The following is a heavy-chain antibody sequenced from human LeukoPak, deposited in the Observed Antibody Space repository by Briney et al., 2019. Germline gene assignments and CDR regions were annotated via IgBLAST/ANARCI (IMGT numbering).Heavy chain of an antibody. V-gene: IGHV4-38-2*02. J-gene: IGHJ3*02. D-gene: IGHD3-22*01. CDR1: GYSISSGYY. Sequence: SETLSLTCTVSGYSISSGYYWGWIRQPPGKGLEWIGSIYHSGSTYYNPSLKSRVTVSVDTSKNQFSLKLSSVTAADTAVYYCARDDTEAFDIWGQGTMVTVSS. CDR3: ARDDTEAFDI. CDR2: IYHSGST.